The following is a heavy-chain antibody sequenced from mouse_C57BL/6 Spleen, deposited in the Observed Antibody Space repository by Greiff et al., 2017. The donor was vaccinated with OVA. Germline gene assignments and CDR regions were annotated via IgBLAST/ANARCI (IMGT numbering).Heavy chain of an antibody. CDR2: IDPSDSYT. D-gene: IGHD1-1*01. CDR1: GYTFTSYW. Sequence: VQLQQPGAELVMPGASVKLSCKASGYTFTSYWMHWVKQRPGQGLEWIGEIDPSDSYTNYNQKFKGKSTVTVDKSSSTAYMQLSSLTSEDSAVYYCALITTVVSYWGQGTTLTVSS. CDR3: ALITTVVSY. V-gene: IGHV1-69*01. J-gene: IGHJ2*01.